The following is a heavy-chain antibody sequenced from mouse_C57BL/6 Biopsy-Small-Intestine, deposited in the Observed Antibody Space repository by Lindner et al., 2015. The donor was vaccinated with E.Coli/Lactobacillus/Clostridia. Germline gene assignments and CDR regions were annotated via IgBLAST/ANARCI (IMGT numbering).Heavy chain of an antibody. CDR1: GYAFSSYW. D-gene: IGHD1-1*01. CDR2: IYPGDGDT. V-gene: IGHV1-80*01. CDR3: ARAGYGSSFWYLDV. J-gene: IGHJ1*03. Sequence: VQLQESGAEVVKPGASVKISCKVSGYAFSSYWMNWVKQRPGKGLEWIGQIYPGDGDTNYNGKFKGKATLTADKSSSTAYMQLSSLTSEDSAVYFCARAGYGSSFWYLDVWGTGTTVTVSS.